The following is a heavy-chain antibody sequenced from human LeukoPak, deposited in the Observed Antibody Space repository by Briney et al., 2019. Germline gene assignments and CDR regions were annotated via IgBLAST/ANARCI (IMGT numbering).Heavy chain of an antibody. V-gene: IGHV4-34*01. D-gene: IGHD3-10*01. CDR3: ARGDGDYYGSGGYAFDI. CDR1: GGSFSGYY. J-gene: IGHJ3*02. CDR2: INHSGST. Sequence: SETLSLTCAVYGGSFSGYYWSWIRQPPGKGLEWIGEINHSGSTNYNPSLKSRVTISVDTSKNQFSLKLSSVTAADTAVYYCARGDGDYYGSGGYAFDIWGQGTMVTVSS.